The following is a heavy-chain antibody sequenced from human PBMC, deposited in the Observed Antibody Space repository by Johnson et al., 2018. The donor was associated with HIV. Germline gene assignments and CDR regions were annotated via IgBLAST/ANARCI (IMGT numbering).Heavy chain of an antibody. CDR3: TRGGITIFGVVDAFDI. J-gene: IGHJ3*02. CDR1: GFTFSSYG. CDR2: IRSKAFGGTT. Sequence: VQLVESGGGVVQPGGSLRLSCAASGFTFSSYGMHWVRQAPGKGLEWVGFIRSKAFGGTTEYAASVKGRFTISRDDSKRIAYLQMNSLKTEDTAIYFCTRGGITIFGVVDAFDIWGQGIMVTVSS. V-gene: IGHV3-49*04. D-gene: IGHD3-3*01.